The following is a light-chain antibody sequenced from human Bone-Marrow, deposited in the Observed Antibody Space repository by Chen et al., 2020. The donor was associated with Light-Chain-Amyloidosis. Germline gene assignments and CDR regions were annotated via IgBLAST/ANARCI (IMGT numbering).Light chain of an antibody. Sequence: QSVLTQPASVSGSPGQSITISCTGTSSDVGGDNHVSWYQQHPDKAPKLMIYEVTNRPSWVPDRFSGSKSYNTASLTISGLQTEDEADYFCSSYTITNTLVFGSGTRVTVL. CDR3: SSYTITNTLV. V-gene: IGLV2-14*01. CDR1: SSDVGGDNH. J-gene: IGLJ1*01. CDR2: EVT.